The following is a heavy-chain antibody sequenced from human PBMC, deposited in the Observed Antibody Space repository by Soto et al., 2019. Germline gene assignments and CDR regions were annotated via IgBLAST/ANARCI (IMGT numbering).Heavy chain of an antibody. CDR2: ISGSGGST. CDR3: AASTTRWGEDY. CDR1: GFTFSSYA. J-gene: IGHJ4*02. V-gene: IGHV3-23*01. Sequence: GGSLRLSCAASGFTFSSYAMSWVRQAPGKGLEWVSAISGSGGSTYYADSVNGRFTISRDNSKNTLYLQMNSLRAEDTAVYYCAASTTRWGEDYWGQGTLVTVSS. D-gene: IGHD3-16*01.